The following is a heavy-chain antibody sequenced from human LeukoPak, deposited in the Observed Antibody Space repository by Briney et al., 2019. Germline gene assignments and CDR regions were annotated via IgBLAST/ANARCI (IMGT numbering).Heavy chain of an antibody. CDR2: INSDGSFT. J-gene: IGHJ3*02. V-gene: IGHV3-74*01. CDR3: ATSGRYAEDAFDI. CDR1: GFTFSSYA. Sequence: GGSLRLSCAASGFTFSSYAMSWVRQAPGKGLVWVSRINSDGSFTNYADSVKGRFTISRDNAKYTLYLRMNSLRGEDTAIYYCATSGRYAEDAFDIWGQGTMVAVSS. D-gene: IGHD3-16*01.